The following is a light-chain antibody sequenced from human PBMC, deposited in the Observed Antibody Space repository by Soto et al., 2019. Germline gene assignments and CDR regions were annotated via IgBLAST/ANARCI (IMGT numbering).Light chain of an antibody. CDR2: QAS. J-gene: IGKJ1*01. V-gene: IGKV1-5*03. Sequence: DIQMTQAHSILSASVGDRVAITCRASQSISAWVAWYQQKPGKAPKLLIYQASLLESGVPPRFSGSGSGTEFTLTISSLQPDDLATYYCQQYNSSPWTFGQGTKVDIK. CDR1: QSISAW. CDR3: QQYNSSPWT.